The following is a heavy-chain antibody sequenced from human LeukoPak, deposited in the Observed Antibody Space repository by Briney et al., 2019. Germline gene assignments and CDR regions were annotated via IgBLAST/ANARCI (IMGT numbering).Heavy chain of an antibody. CDR3: ARGLDSFDAFDI. J-gene: IGHJ3*02. D-gene: IGHD2-15*01. CDR1: GGTFSSYA. Sequence: SVKVSCKASGGTFSSYAISWVRQAPGQGLEWMGGIIPIFGTANYAQKFQGRVTITADESTSTAYVELSSLRSEDTAVYYCARGLDSFDAFDIWGQGTMVTVSS. CDR2: IIPIFGTA. V-gene: IGHV1-69*13.